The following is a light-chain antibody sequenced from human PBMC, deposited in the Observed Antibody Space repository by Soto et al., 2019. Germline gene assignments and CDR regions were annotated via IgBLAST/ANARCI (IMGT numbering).Light chain of an antibody. CDR1: QSVTTN. Sequence: VMTQSPATPSVSPGERATLSCRASQSVTTNLAWYQQKPGQAPRLLIYGASTRAANIPARFSGSGSGTEFTLTISRLQSEDFAVYYCQQYNYWPSRTFGQGTKLDIK. CDR2: GAS. J-gene: IGKJ1*01. CDR3: QQYNYWPSRT. V-gene: IGKV3-15*01.